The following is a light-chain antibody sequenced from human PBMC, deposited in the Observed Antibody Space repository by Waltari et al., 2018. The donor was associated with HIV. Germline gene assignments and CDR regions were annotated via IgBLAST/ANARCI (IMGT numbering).Light chain of an antibody. Sequence: QSGLRQPPSTSRPPGQRVVISCSGSSSNVGKNSVSWFQQLPGAAPRPLIYRNDRRPSGVPDRFTAAKSGTSASLVISGLRSDDEAEYFCASWDDALSSWLFGGGTKLTVL. CDR2: RND. CDR1: SSNVGKNS. V-gene: IGLV1-47*01. CDR3: ASWDDALSSWL. J-gene: IGLJ6*01.